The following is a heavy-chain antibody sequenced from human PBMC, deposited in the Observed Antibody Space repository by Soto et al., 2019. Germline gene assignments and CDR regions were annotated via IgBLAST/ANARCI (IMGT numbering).Heavy chain of an antibody. CDR2: ISGSGGST. CDR3: AKATSTTRYYYYYGMDV. V-gene: IGHV3-23*01. Sequence: GKSLRLFCAASGFTFSIYAMHWVRHVSGEGLEWVSAISGSGGSTYYADSVKGRFTISRDNTKNTLYLQMNSMRAEDTAVYYCAKATSTTRYYYYYGMDVWGQGTTVTVSS. D-gene: IGHD5-12*01. J-gene: IGHJ6*01. CDR1: GFTFSIYA.